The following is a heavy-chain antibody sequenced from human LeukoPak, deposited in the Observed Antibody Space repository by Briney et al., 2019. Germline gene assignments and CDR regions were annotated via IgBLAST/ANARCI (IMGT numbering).Heavy chain of an antibody. CDR1: GGSISSGSYY. J-gene: IGHJ5*02. D-gene: IGHD6-6*01. CDR2: IYSRGST. V-gene: IGHV4-61*02. Sequence: SETLSLTCTVSGGSISSGSYYWSWIRQPAGKGLEWIGRIYSRGSTNYNTSLKSRVTISIDTSKNQFSLKLSSVTAADTAVYYCARVPSGSRFDPWGQGTQVTVSS. CDR3: ARVPSGSRFDP.